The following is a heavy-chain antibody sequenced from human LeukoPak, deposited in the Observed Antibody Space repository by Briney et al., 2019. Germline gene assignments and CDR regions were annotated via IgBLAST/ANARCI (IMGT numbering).Heavy chain of an antibody. CDR1: GFTFSSYA. J-gene: IGHJ5*02. V-gene: IGHV3-23*01. D-gene: IGHD2-15*01. Sequence: GGSLRLSCAASGFTFSSYAMSWVRQAPGKGLEWVSAISGSGGSTYYADSVKGRFTISRDNSKNTLYLQTNSLRAEDTAVYYCAKLGIVVVVAATTWFDPWGQGTLVTVSS. CDR2: ISGSGGST. CDR3: AKLGIVVVVAATTWFDP.